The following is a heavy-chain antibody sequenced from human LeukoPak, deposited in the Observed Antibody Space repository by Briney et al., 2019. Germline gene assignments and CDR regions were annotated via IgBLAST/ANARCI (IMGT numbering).Heavy chain of an antibody. Sequence: SETLSLTCTVSGGSISSYYWSWIRQPPGKGLEWIGYIYYSGTTNYNPSLKSRVTISVDSSKNQFSLKLSSVTAADTAVYYCARDLKADYWGQGTLVTVSS. CDR3: ARDLKADY. CDR2: IYYSGTT. V-gene: IGHV4-59*01. CDR1: GGSISSYY. J-gene: IGHJ4*02.